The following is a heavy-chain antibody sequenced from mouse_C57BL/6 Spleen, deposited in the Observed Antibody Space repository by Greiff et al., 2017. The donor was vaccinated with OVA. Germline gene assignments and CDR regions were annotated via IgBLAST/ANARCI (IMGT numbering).Heavy chain of an antibody. V-gene: IGHV1-22*01. D-gene: IGHD4-1*01. CDR3: ARFGGTGGFAY. Sequence: EVQLVESGPELVKPGASVKMSCKASGYTFTDYNMHWVKQSHGKSLEWIGYINPNNGGTSYNQKFKGKATLTVNKSSSTAYMELRSLTSEDSAVYYCARFGGTGGFAYWGQGTLVTVSA. J-gene: IGHJ3*01. CDR2: INPNNGGT. CDR1: GYTFTDYN.